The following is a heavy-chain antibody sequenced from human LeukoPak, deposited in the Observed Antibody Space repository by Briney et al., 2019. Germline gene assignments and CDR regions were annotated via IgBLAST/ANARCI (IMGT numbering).Heavy chain of an antibody. CDR3: AKDSRRSYFDY. J-gene: IGHJ4*02. CDR1: GYFFNDYY. CDR2: IKPNNDDT. Sequence: ASVKVSCKASGYFFNDYYMHWVRQAPGQGLEWMGWIKPNNDDTKYAQRFQDRVTMTKDTSIGTAYMELNRLRSDDTAVYYCAKDSRRSYFDYWGQGTLVTVSS. V-gene: IGHV1-2*02. D-gene: IGHD2-2*01.